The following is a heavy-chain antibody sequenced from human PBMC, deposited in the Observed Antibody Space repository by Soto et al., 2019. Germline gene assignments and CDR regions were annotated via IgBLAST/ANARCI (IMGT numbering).Heavy chain of an antibody. Sequence: PSETLSLTCTVSGGSISSSSYYWGWIRQPLGKGLEWIGSIYYSGSTYYDPSLKSRVTTSVDTSKNQFSLKLSSVTAADTAVYYCAISYGWFDPWGQGTLVTVSS. D-gene: IGHD4-17*01. CDR2: IYYSGST. CDR1: GGSISSSSYY. V-gene: IGHV4-39*01. J-gene: IGHJ5*02. CDR3: AISYGWFDP.